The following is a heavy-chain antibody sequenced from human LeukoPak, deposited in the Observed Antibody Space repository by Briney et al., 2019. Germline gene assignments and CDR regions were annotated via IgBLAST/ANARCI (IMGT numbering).Heavy chain of an antibody. V-gene: IGHV3-23*01. CDR1: GLTFSNYA. CDR2: ISGSGDST. Sequence: GGSLRLSCEASGLTFSNYAMSWVRQAPGKGLEWVSAISGSGDSTHYSDSARGRFTISRDNSKNNLYLQMNSLRVEDTAVYYCAKDRDISGRWAVPWGQGTLVTVSS. J-gene: IGHJ5*02. CDR3: AKDRDISGRWAVP. D-gene: IGHD3-22*01.